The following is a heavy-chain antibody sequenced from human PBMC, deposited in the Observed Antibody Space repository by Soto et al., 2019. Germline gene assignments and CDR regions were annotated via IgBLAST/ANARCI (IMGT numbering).Heavy chain of an antibody. V-gene: IGHV3-7*01. J-gene: IGHJ4*02. CDR1: GFRFSAYW. CDR2: TKQEGSEK. CDR3: ARDTRGYFDD. Sequence: EVQLVESGGGLVQPGGSLRLSCAASGFRFSAYWMSWVRQGPGKGLEWVANTKQEGSEKYYVDSVKGRFTISRDNAKNSLYLQMNSLRAEDTAVYYCARDTRGYFDDWGQGTLVTVSS.